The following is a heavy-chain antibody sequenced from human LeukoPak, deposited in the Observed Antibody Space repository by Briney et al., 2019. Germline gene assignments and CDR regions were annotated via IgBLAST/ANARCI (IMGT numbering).Heavy chain of an antibody. Sequence: SETLSLTCAVYGGSFSGYYWSWIRQPPGKGLEWIGYIYYSGSTNYNPSLKSRVTISVDTSKNQFSLKLGSVTAADTAVYYCARVYSSSWYRGAFDIWGQGTMVTVSS. CDR3: ARVYSSSWYRGAFDI. D-gene: IGHD6-13*01. CDR1: GGSFSGYY. CDR2: IYYSGST. J-gene: IGHJ3*02. V-gene: IGHV4-59*01.